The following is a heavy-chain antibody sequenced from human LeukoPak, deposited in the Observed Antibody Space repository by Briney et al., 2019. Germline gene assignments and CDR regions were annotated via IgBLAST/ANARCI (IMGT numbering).Heavy chain of an antibody. CDR2: IGGSGTYA. D-gene: IGHD4-17*01. CDR1: GFTFATYA. V-gene: IGHV3-23*01. Sequence: SGGSLRVSCVASGFTFATYAMTWFRLTPGKGLEWVASIGGSGTYANYADSVRGRFTISRDNSKDTLYLQLNSLRAEDTAVYYCGRDPNGDYVGAFEFWGQGTLVSVSS. J-gene: IGHJ3*01. CDR3: GRDPNGDYVGAFEF.